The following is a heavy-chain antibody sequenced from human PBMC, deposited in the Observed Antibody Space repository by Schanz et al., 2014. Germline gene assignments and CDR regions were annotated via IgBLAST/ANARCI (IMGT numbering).Heavy chain of an antibody. CDR1: GFTFSSYG. V-gene: IGHV3-NL1*01. CDR3: ARPRFDYGEVDY. D-gene: IGHD4-17*01. Sequence: QVQLVESGGGVVQPGRSLRLSCAASGFTFSSYGMHWVRQAPGKGLEWVSYICSSGNTIYYADSVKGRFTISRDNSKNTLYLQMNTLRAEDTAVYYCARPRFDYGEVDYWGQGTLVTVSS. CDR2: ICSSGNTI. J-gene: IGHJ4*02.